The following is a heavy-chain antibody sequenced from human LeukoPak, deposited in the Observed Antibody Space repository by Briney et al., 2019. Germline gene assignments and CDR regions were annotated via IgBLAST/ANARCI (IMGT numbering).Heavy chain of an antibody. D-gene: IGHD6-13*01. CDR2: IYSDDNT. Sequence: GGSLRLSCTAFEFSVGSNYITWLRQAPGKGLEWVSVIYSDDNTYYTDSVKGRFTISRQTSKNTVFLQMNSLTADDTVVYYCAREKLTAAGNAFDIWGQGTMVIVSS. J-gene: IGHJ3*02. CDR3: AREKLTAAGNAFDI. CDR1: EFSVGSNY. V-gene: IGHV3-53*04.